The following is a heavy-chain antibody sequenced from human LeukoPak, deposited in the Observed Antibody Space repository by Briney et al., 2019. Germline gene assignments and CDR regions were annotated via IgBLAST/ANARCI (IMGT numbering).Heavy chain of an antibody. Sequence: TGGSLRLSCAASGFTFSSYGMNWDRQAPGKGLEWVSFISSGDSTIYYADSVKGRFTISRDNAKNSLYLQMNSLRAEDTAVYYCARGIAPTYGDYTWYWGQGTLVTVSS. J-gene: IGHJ4*02. CDR2: ISSGDSTI. CDR1: GFTFSSYG. V-gene: IGHV3-48*03. CDR3: ARGIAPTYGDYTWY. D-gene: IGHD4-17*01.